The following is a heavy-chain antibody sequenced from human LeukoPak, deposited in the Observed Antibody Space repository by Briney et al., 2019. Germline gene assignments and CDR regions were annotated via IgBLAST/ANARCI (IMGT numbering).Heavy chain of an antibody. J-gene: IGHJ3*02. D-gene: IGHD3-16*01. CDR1: GFTFSSYG. Sequence: GGSLRLSCAASGFTFSSYGMNWVRQAPGKGLEWVSSISSSSSYIYYADSVKGRFTISRDNAKNSLYLQMNSLRAEDTAVYYCARALTGEDAFDIWGQGTMVTVSS. V-gene: IGHV3-21*01. CDR3: ARALTGEDAFDI. CDR2: ISSSSSYI.